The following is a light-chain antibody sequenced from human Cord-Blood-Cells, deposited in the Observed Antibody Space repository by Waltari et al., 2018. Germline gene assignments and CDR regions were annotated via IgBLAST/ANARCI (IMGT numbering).Light chain of an antibody. V-gene: IGLV2-23*01. CDR1: SSDVGSYNL. CDR3: CSYAGSSTV. CDR2: EGS. Sequence: QSALTQPASLSGSPGQSITISCTGTSSDVGSYNLVSWYQQHPGKAPKPMIYEGSKRPSGVSNRFSGSKSGNTASLTISGLQAEDEADYYCCSYAGSSTVFGGGTKLTVL. J-gene: IGLJ2*01.